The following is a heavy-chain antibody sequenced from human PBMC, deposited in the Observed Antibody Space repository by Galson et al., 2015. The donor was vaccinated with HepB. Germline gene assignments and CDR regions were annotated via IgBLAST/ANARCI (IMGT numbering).Heavy chain of an antibody. CDR2: IDWDDDK. Sequence: PALVKPTQTLTLTCTFSGLSLITSEVRVSWIRQPPGKALEWLARIDWDDDKFYSTSLKTRLTISKDISKNQVVLTMANMDPVDTATYYCARSNWNYWFDPWGQGTLVTVSS. D-gene: IGHD1-1*01. CDR1: GLSLITSEVR. CDR3: ARSNWNYWFDP. J-gene: IGHJ5*02. V-gene: IGHV2-70*04.